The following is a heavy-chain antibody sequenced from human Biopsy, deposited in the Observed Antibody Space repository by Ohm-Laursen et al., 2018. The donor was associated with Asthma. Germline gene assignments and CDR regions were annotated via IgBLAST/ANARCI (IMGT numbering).Heavy chain of an antibody. CDR3: AKDVFPGWELRRGPDY. J-gene: IGHJ4*02. V-gene: IGHV3-30*18. CDR1: GFTFSNYG. CDR2: ISFDGSNK. Sequence: SLRLSCSAPGFTFSNYGMHWVRQAPGKGLDWVAVISFDGSNKNYTDSVKGRFTISRDNSRNTLHLQVNSLRAEDTAVYYCAKDVFPGWELRRGPDYWGQGTLVTVSS. D-gene: IGHD1-26*01.